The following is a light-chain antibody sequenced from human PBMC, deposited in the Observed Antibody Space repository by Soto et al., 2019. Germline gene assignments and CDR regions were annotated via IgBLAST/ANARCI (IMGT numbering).Light chain of an antibody. Sequence: GITQSPDSLSGSRGERGTINYNSSQILLYSSNNKNYLAWYQQKPGQPPKVLIYWATTRESGVPDRFSGSGSGTDFTLTVSGLQAEDVAIYYCHQYFRSPLTFGGGTKVDIK. CDR1: QILLYSSNNKNY. CDR3: HQYFRSPLT. CDR2: WAT. V-gene: IGKV4-1*01. J-gene: IGKJ4*01.